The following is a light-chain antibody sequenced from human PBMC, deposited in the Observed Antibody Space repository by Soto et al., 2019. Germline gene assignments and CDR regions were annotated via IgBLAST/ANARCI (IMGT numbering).Light chain of an antibody. Sequence: DIPLTQSPSSLSASVGDRVTITCRASQDISSYLAWYQQKPGKVPELLIYATSTLQSGAPSRFSGSGSGTDFTLTISSLQAEDVATYYCQKYNHAPTFGGGTKVEIK. V-gene: IGKV1-27*01. J-gene: IGKJ4*01. CDR3: QKYNHAPT. CDR1: QDISSY. CDR2: ATS.